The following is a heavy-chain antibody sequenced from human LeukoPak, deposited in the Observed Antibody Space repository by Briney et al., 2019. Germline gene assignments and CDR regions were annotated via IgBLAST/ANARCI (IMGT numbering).Heavy chain of an antibody. V-gene: IGHV3-64*01. D-gene: IGHD3-10*01. CDR3: ARVYYYGSGSIGYFDY. CDR1: GFTFSSYA. Sequence: PGGSLRLSCAASGFTFSSYAMHWVRQAPGKGLEYVSAISSNGGSTYYANSVKGGFTISRDNSKNTLYLQMGSLRAEDMAVYYCARVYYYGSGSIGYFDYWGQGTLVTVSS. CDR2: ISSNGGST. J-gene: IGHJ4*02.